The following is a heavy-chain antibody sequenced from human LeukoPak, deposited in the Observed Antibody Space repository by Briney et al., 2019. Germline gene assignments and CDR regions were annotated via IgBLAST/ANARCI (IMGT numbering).Heavy chain of an antibody. D-gene: IGHD6-13*01. Sequence: TSETLSLTCTVSGGSISSYYWSWIRQPPGKGLEWIGYIYYSGSTNYNPSLKSRVTISVDTSKNQFSLKLSSVTAADTAVYYCARTQNHIAAAGHTTIDYWGQGTLVTVSS. CDR3: ARTQNHIAAAGHTTIDY. CDR2: IYYSGST. J-gene: IGHJ4*02. CDR1: GGSISSYY. V-gene: IGHV4-59*08.